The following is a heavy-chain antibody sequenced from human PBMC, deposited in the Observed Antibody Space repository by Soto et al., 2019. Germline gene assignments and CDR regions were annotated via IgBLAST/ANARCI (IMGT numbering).Heavy chain of an antibody. CDR2: IIPIFGTA. D-gene: IGHD2-2*01. CDR1: GGTFSSYA. CDR3: AREGEGYCSSTSCYLGWFDP. V-gene: IGHV1-69*01. J-gene: IGHJ5*02. Sequence: QVQLVQSGAEVKKPGSSVKVSCKASGGTFSSYAISWVRQAPGQGLEWMGGIIPIFGTANYAQQFQGRVTITADESTSTAYMELSSLRSEDTAVYYCAREGEGYCSSTSCYLGWFDPWGQGTLVTVSS.